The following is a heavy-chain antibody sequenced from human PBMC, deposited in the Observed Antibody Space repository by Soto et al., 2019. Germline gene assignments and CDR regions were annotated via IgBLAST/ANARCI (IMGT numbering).Heavy chain of an antibody. J-gene: IGHJ4*02. CDR3: ARSSGWYGGAFGY. CDR1: GGSISSGDDY. D-gene: IGHD6-19*01. V-gene: IGHV4-31*03. CDR2: IYHTGST. Sequence: QVQLQESGPGLVKPSQTLSLTCTVSGGSISSGDDYWTWILQHPGKGLEWIGYIYHTGSTYSNPSLKSRLTISVDTSKNQFSLKLSSVTAADTAVYYCARSSGWYGGAFGYWGQGTLVTVSS.